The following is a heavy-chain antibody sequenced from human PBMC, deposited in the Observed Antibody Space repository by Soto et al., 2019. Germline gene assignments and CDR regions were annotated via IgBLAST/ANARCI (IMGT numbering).Heavy chain of an antibody. D-gene: IGHD3-3*01. CDR2: IYHSGST. Sequence: PSETLSLTCAVSGGSISSSNWWSWVRHPPGKGLEWIGEIYHSGSTNYNPSLKSRVTISVDKSKNQFSLKLSSVTAADTAVYYCARRTYYDFWSGYSSRDYYYYGMDVWGQGTTVTVSS. J-gene: IGHJ6*02. V-gene: IGHV4-4*02. CDR1: GGSISSSNW. CDR3: ARRTYYDFWSGYSSRDYYYYGMDV.